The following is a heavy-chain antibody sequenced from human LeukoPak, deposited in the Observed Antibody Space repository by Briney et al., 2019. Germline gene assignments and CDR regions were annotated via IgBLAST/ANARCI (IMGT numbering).Heavy chain of an antibody. CDR2: IKSKTDGGTT. CDR3: TTAPIMITFGGVIVYFDY. CDR1: GFTFSNAW. D-gene: IGHD3-16*02. J-gene: IGHJ4*02. Sequence: GESLRLSCAASGFTFSNAWMSWVRQAPGKGLEWVGRIKSKTDGGTTDYAAPVKGRFTISRDDSKNTLYLQMNSLKTEDTAVYYCTTAPIMITFGGVIVYFDYWGQGTLVTVSS. V-gene: IGHV3-15*01.